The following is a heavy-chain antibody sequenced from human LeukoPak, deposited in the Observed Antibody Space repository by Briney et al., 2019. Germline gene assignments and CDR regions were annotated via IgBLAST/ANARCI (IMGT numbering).Heavy chain of an antibody. V-gene: IGHV3-23*01. CDR2: ISGSGGST. J-gene: IGHJ4*02. CDR1: GFTFSSYA. CDR3: ASQTDEGLRYFDWLFNTPTGYFDY. D-gene: IGHD3-9*01. Sequence: PGGSLRLSCAASGFTFSSYAMSWVRQAPGKGLEWVSAISGSGGSTYYADSVKGRFTISRDNAKNSLYLQMNSLRAEDTAVYYCASQTDEGLRYFDWLFNTPTGYFDYWGQGTLVTVSS.